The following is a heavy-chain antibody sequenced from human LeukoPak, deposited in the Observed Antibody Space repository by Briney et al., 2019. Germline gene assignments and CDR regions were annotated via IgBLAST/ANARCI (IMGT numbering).Heavy chain of an antibody. CDR2: INPSGGST. J-gene: IGHJ6*04. CDR3: ARDGTSYYYVSGSPHYYGMDV. D-gene: IGHD3-10*01. CDR1: GYTFTSYY. V-gene: IGHV1-46*01. Sequence: GASVTVSCKASGYTFTSYYMHWVRQAPGRGLEWMGIINPSGGSTSYAQKFQGRVTMTRDTSTSTVYMELSSLRSEDTAVYYCARDGTSYYYVSGSPHYYGMDVWGKGTTVTVSS.